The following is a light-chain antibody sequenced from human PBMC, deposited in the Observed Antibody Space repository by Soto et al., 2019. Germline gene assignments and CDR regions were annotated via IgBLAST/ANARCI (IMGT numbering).Light chain of an antibody. V-gene: IGKV3-20*01. CDR2: AAS. Sequence: EIVLTQFPGTLSLSPGERATLSCRASQSVGRNYVAWYQQKPGQAPRVIIYAASNRPSGIPDSFSGSGSGSDFTLAISGLEPEDVAVYYCQQYGTSPWAFGQGTKVEIK. J-gene: IGKJ1*01. CDR1: QSVGRNY. CDR3: QQYGTSPWA.